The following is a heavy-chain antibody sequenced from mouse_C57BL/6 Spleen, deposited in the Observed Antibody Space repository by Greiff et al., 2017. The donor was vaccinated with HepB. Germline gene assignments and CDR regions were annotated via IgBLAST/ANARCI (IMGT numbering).Heavy chain of an antibody. CDR2: IWSDGST. CDR1: GFSLTSYG. CDR3: ARHGPYYYGPWYFDV. Sequence: QVQLKQSGPGLVAPSQSLSITCTVSGFSLTSYGVHWVRQPPGKGLEWLVVIWSDGSTTYNSALKSRLSISKDNSKSQVFLKMNSLQTDDTAMYYCARHGPYYYGPWYFDVWGTGTTVTVSS. D-gene: IGHD1-1*01. J-gene: IGHJ1*03. V-gene: IGHV2-6-1*01.